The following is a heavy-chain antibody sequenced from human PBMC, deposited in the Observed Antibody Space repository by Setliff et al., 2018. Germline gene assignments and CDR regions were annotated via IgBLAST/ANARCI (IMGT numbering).Heavy chain of an antibody. D-gene: IGHD2-21*02. CDR2: VYRNENT. Sequence: SETLSLTCAVSGASITSNNWWSWVRQPPGMRLEWIGEVYRNENTNYNASLKSRVTISVDRSKDQFSLRLTSVTAADTAVYYCARTPRGGNSAFDIWGQGTMVTVSS. J-gene: IGHJ3*02. CDR3: ARTPRGGNSAFDI. CDR1: GASITSNNW. V-gene: IGHV4-4*02.